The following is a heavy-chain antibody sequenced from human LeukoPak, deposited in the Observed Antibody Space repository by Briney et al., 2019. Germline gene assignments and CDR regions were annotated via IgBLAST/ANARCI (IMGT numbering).Heavy chain of an antibody. CDR3: ARAGNGRHIVVVPAGQFDY. CDR2: INPNSGGT. V-gene: IGHV1-2*02. Sequence: ASVKVSCKASGYTFTGYYMHWVRQAPGQGLEWMGWINPNSGGTNYAQKFQGRVTMTRDTSISTAYMELSRLRSDDTAVYYCARAGNGRHIVVVPAGQFDYWGQGTLVTVSS. J-gene: IGHJ4*02. CDR1: GYTFTGYY. D-gene: IGHD2-2*01.